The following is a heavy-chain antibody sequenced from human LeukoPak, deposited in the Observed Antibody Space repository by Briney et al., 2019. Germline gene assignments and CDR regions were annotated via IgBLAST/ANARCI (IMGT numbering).Heavy chain of an antibody. CDR1: GYTFTGYY. J-gene: IGHJ4*02. V-gene: IGHV1-2*02. Sequence: ASVKVSCKASGYTFTGYYMHWVRQAPGQGLEWMGWINPNSGGTNYAQKFQGRVTMTTDTSTSTAYMELRSLRSDDTAVYYCARDLSIAVAGYGNYWGQGTLVTVSS. CDR2: INPNSGGT. D-gene: IGHD6-19*01. CDR3: ARDLSIAVAGYGNY.